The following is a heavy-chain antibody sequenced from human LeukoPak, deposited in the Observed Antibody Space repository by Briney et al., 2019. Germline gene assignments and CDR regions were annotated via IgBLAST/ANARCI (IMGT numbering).Heavy chain of an antibody. V-gene: IGHV3-11*04. J-gene: IGHJ6*03. CDR2: ISSSGSTI. CDR3: AGKGSSGWYSPLYYMDV. CDR1: GFTFSDYY. D-gene: IGHD6-19*01. Sequence: PGGSLRLSCAASGFTFSDYYMSWIRQAPGKGLEWVSYISSSGSTIYYADSVKGRFTISRDNAKNSLYLQMNSMRAEDTAAYYCAGKGSSGWYSPLYYMDVWGKGTTVTVSS.